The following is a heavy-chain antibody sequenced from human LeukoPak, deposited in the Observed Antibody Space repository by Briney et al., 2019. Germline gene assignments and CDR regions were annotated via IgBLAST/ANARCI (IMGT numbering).Heavy chain of an antibody. V-gene: IGHV1-69*13. CDR1: GGTFSSYA. Sequence: SVKVSCKASGGTFSSYATSWVRQAPGQGLEWMGGIIPIFGTANYAQKFQGRVTITADESTSTAYMELSSLRSEDTAVYYCAREIRPFKFSSWYGMDVWGQGTTVTVSS. CDR3: AREIRPFKFSSWYGMDV. D-gene: IGHD6-6*01. J-gene: IGHJ6*02. CDR2: IIPIFGTA.